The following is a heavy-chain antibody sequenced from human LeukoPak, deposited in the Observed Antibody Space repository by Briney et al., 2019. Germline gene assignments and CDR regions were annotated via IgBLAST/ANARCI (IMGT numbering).Heavy chain of an antibody. V-gene: IGHV3-23*01. D-gene: IGHD3-22*01. CDR3: ARARPWDSSRSYYFGMDV. CDR1: GFTFSSYA. CDR2: IPGSGGAT. Sequence: GRSLRLSCAASGFTFSSYAMHWVRQAPGTGLEWVSSIPGSGGATYYADSVRGRFSISRDSSKNTVYLQMNSLRDEDTAVYYCARARPWDSSRSYYFGMDVWGHGTTVTVSS. J-gene: IGHJ6*02.